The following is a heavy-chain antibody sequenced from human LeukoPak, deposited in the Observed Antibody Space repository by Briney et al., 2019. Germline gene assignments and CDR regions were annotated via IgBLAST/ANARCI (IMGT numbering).Heavy chain of an antibody. Sequence: GGSLRLSCAASGFTFSSYAMSWVRQAPGKGLEWVSALVSGGAPYYADSVKGRFTMSRDNSKNSLYLQMNSLRAEDTAVYYCARQLGSCTRGTCYFDSWGQGTLVTVSS. CDR3: ARQLGSCTRGTCYFDS. J-gene: IGHJ4*02. D-gene: IGHD2-8*01. CDR1: GFTFSSYA. V-gene: IGHV3-23*01. CDR2: LVSGGAP.